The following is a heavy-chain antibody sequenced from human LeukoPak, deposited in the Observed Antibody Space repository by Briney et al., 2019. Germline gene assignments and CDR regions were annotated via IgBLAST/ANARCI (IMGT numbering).Heavy chain of an antibody. D-gene: IGHD4-17*01. J-gene: IGHJ6*02. Sequence: ASVKVSCRASGGXFSSYAMSWVRQAPGQGLEWMAWVNPNSGGTNYAQKFQGRVTMTRDTSISTAYMNLSRLRSDDTAVYYCARAYYGDYYYYGMDVWGQGTTVTVSS. CDR3: ARAYYGDYYYYGMDV. V-gene: IGHV1-2*02. CDR1: GGXFSSYA. CDR2: VNPNSGGT.